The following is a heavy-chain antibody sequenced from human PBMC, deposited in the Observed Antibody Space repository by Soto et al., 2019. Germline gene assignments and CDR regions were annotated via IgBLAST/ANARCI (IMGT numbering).Heavy chain of an antibody. J-gene: IGHJ4*02. CDR3: SRLVRGAAGGSC. V-gene: IGHV3-7*03. CDR1: GFTFNAYW. D-gene: IGHD6-13*01. Sequence: EVHLVESGGGLVQPGGSLTLSCAASGFTFNAYWMIWARQIPGKGLEWLAKINQDGSEKNYVESVRGRFIISRDNAKNLVYLPMGGLRAEDPAVYFCSRLVRGAAGGSCWGQGTLVTVSS. CDR2: INQDGSEK.